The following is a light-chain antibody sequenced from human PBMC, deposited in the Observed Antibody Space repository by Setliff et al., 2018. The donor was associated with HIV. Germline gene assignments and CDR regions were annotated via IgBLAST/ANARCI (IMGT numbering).Light chain of an antibody. Sequence: SYELTQPHSVSVATAQTGPRITCGGNNIGSKSVHWYQQKPGQAPVLVVYDYNDRPSGIPERFSGSNSGNTATLTISRVEAGDEADYYCQVWDSSTDHHVFGTGTKVTVL. CDR2: DYN. V-gene: IGLV3-21*02. CDR3: QVWDSSTDHHV. J-gene: IGLJ1*01. CDR1: NIGSKS.